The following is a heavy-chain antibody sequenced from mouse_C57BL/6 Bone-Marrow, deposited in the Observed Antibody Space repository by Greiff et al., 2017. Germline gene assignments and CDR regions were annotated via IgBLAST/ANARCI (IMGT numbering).Heavy chain of an antibody. CDR2: IDPENGDT. V-gene: IGHV14-4*01. CDR1: GFNIKDDY. Sequence: EVQLQQSGAELVRPGASVKLSCTASGFNIKDDYMHWVKQRPEPGLEWIGWIDPENGDTEYASKFQGKATITADTSSNTAYLQLSSLTSEDTAVYYCTTITTVVATNFDVWGTGTTVTVSS. J-gene: IGHJ1*03. CDR3: TTITTVVATNFDV. D-gene: IGHD1-1*01.